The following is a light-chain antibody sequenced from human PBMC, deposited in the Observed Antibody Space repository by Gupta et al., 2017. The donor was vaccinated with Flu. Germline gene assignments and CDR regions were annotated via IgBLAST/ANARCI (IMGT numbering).Light chain of an antibody. CDR1: QSVLHGNGYHY. CDR3: IHWAT. J-gene: IGKJ2*01. V-gene: IGKV2-28*01. CDR2: LVS. Sequence: IVMTQSPLSLSVTPGEPASISCRSSQSVLHGNGYHYLDWYLQKPGQSPQLLIYLVSNRASGVGERFSGSGSATDFTLQRGRVEAEDVGIYYCIHWATFGQGTKLDI.